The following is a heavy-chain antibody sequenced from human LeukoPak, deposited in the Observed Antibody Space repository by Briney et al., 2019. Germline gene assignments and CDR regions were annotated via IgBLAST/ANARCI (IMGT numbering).Heavy chain of an antibody. V-gene: IGHV3-11*01. Sequence: GGSLRLSCAASGFTFTDYYMSWIRQAPGKGLEWVSYITNSGTTIYYADSVKGRFTISRDNSKNTLYLQMNSLRAEDTAVYYCAKDLNYDILTASFDYWGQGTLVTVSS. CDR3: AKDLNYDILTASFDY. CDR2: ITNSGTTI. CDR1: GFTFTDYY. J-gene: IGHJ4*02. D-gene: IGHD3-9*01.